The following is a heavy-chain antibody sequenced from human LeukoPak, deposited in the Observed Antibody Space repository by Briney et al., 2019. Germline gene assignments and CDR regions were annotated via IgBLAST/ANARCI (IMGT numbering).Heavy chain of an antibody. CDR1: GGSFSVYY. D-gene: IGHD3-22*01. J-gene: IGHJ4*02. Sequence: SETLSLTCAVYGGSFSVYYWSWIRHPPEPGLGWIGEINHFGSTTSNPTLKSRVTISVDTSKNQFSLKLSSVTAADTAVYYCARVYLAYYDICGYVPYYFDYWGQGTLVTVSS. CDR2: INHFGST. CDR3: ARVYLAYYDICGYVPYYFDY. V-gene: IGHV4-34*01.